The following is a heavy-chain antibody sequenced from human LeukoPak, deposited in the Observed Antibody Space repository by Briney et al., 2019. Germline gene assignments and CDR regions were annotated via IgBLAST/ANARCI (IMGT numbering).Heavy chain of an antibody. D-gene: IGHD2-15*01. J-gene: IGHJ4*02. V-gene: IGHV4-30-4*01. CDR3: ARSRPGWPSDS. Sequence: TSQTLSLTCTVSGGSISSGDYYWSWIRQPPGKGLEWIGYIYYSGSTYYNPSLKSRVTISVDTSKNQFSLKLSSVTAADTAVYYCARSRPGWPSDSWGQGTLVTVSS. CDR2: IYYSGST. CDR1: GGSISSGDYY.